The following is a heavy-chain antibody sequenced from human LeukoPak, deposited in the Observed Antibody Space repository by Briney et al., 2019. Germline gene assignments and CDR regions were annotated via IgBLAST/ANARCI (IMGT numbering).Heavy chain of an antibody. CDR3: ARAIRVRGVIIYYYYMDV. Sequence: ASVKVSCKASGYTFTSYGISWVRQAPGQGLEWMGWISAYNGNTGYAQKFQGRVTMTKNTSISTAYMELSSLRSEDTAVYYCARAIRVRGVIIYYYYMDVWGKGTTVTVSS. CDR1: GYTFTSYG. V-gene: IGHV1-18*01. CDR2: ISAYNGNT. D-gene: IGHD3-10*01. J-gene: IGHJ6*03.